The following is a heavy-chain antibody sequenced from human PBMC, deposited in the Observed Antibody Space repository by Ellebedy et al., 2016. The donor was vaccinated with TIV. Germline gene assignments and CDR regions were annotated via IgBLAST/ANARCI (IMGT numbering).Heavy chain of an antibody. CDR3: AKDVRSTFYYFDY. Sequence: GESLKISCAASGFTFSDYAMGWVRQAPGKGLEWVPDITDTGATTIYADSVRGRFTISRDNSRNTLYLQMTSLRVDDTALYYCAKDVRSTFYYFDYWGQGILVTVSS. D-gene: IGHD3-3*02. CDR1: GFTFSDYA. V-gene: IGHV3-23*01. CDR2: ITDTGATT. J-gene: IGHJ4*02.